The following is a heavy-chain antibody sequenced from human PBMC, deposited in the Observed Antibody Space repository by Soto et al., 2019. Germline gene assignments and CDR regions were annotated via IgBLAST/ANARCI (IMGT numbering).Heavy chain of an antibody. CDR3: TRGSPVAAPVNWFDP. Sequence: GPGVKKPGASVRVSCKASGYIFSNYGVNWVRQAPGQGLEWMGWVNGYNGNTEYAQKFQDRVTITTDTSTTTAYLEVRGLRSDDTAKYYCTRGSPVAAPVNWFDPWGQGTLVTVSS. J-gene: IGHJ5*02. CDR1: GYIFSNYG. V-gene: IGHV1-18*01. D-gene: IGHD6-19*01. CDR2: VNGYNGNT.